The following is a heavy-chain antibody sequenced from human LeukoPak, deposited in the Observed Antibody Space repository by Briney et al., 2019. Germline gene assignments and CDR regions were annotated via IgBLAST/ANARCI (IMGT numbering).Heavy chain of an antibody. CDR3: AAWAHCSTNTCYPPFDS. CDR1: GFTFSTSA. CDR2: IVICSGHT. J-gene: IGHJ4*02. V-gene: IGHV1-58*01. D-gene: IGHD2-15*01. Sequence: SVKVSCKTSGFTFSTSAVQWVRQARGQRLEWMGWIVICSGHTKYEQNFQERVTITRDTSTSTTYMELSGLRSEDTAVYFCAAWAHCSTNTCYPPFDSWGQGTLVTVAS.